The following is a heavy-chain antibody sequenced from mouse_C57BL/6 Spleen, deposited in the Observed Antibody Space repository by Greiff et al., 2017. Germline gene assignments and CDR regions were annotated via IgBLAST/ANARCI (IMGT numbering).Heavy chain of an antibody. CDR2: IYPGDGDT. CDR3: ARATQAYAMDY. Sequence: QVQLQQSGPELVKPGASVKISCKASGYAFSSSWMNWVKQRPGKGLEWIGRIYPGDGDTNYNGKFKGKATLTADKCSSTAYMQRSSLTSEDSAVYFCARATQAYAMDYWGQGTSVTVSS. D-gene: IGHD3-2*02. CDR1: GYAFSSSW. J-gene: IGHJ4*01. V-gene: IGHV1-82*01.